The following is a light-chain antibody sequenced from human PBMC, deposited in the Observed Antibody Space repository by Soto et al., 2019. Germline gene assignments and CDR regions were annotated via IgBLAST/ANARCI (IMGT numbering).Light chain of an antibody. CDR2: AAS. CDR3: LQSNSYPYT. J-gene: IGKJ2*01. Sequence: IQLTQSPSSLPASVGDRVTITCRASQGITTYLSWYQQKPGKAPKLLIYAASALKSGVPSRFSGSGSGTDFTLTISSLQPADFATYYCLQSNSYPYTFGQGTKLEIK. CDR1: QGITTY. V-gene: IGKV1-9*01.